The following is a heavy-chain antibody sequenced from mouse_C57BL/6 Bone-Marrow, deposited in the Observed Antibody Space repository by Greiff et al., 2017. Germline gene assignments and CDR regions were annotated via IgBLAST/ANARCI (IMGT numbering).Heavy chain of an antibody. CDR1: GYTFTSYW. CDR3: ARFLYYYGSSHYAMDY. V-gene: IGHV1-72*01. D-gene: IGHD1-1*01. Sequence: VQLQQPGAELVKPGASVKLSCKASGYTFTSYWMHWVKQRPGRGLEWIGRIDPNSGGTKYNEKFKSKATLTVDKPSSTAYMQLSSLTSEDSAVYYCARFLYYYGSSHYAMDYWGQGTSVTVSS. J-gene: IGHJ4*01. CDR2: IDPNSGGT.